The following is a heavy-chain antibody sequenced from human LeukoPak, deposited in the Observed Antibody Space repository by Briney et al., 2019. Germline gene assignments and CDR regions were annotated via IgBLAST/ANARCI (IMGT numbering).Heavy chain of an antibody. J-gene: IGHJ4*02. V-gene: IGHV4-59*08. Sequence: SETLSLTCAVSGGSISSYYWSWIRQPPGKGLEWIGYIYYSGSTNYNPSLKSRVTISVDTSKNQFSLKLSSVTAADTAVYYCARTLGDFDYWGQGTLVTVSS. CDR2: IYYSGST. D-gene: IGHD3-16*01. CDR1: GGSISSYY. CDR3: ARTLGDFDY.